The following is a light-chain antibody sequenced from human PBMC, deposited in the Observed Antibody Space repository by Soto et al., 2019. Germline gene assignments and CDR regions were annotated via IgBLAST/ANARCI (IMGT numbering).Light chain of an antibody. CDR1: TSDVGAYDY. Sequence: QSALTQPPSASGSPGQSVTISCTGTTSDVGAYDYVSWYQQHPGKAPKLMIYEVSKRPSGVPDRFSASKSGNTASPTVSGLQAEDEADYYCSSYAGSNNLGVFGTGTKLTVL. CDR2: EVS. V-gene: IGLV2-8*01. CDR3: SSYAGSNNLGV. J-gene: IGLJ1*01.